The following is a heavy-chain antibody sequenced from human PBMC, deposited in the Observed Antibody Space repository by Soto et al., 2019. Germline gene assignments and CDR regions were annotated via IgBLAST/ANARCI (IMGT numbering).Heavy chain of an antibody. D-gene: IGHD3-16*01. J-gene: IGHJ4*02. CDR3: ARAYEGDYFDY. V-gene: IGHV3-30-3*01. CDR2: ISYDGSNK. Sequence: QVQLVESGGGVVQPGRSLRLSCAASGFTFSSYAMHWVRQAPGKGLEWVAVISYDGSNKYYADSVKGRFTISRDNYKNTLHLQMNSMIAEDRAVYYWARAYEGDYFDYWGEGTLVTVSS. CDR1: GFTFSSYA.